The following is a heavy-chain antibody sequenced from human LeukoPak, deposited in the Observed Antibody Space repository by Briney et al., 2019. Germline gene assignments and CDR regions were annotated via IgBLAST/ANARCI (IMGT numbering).Heavy chain of an antibody. CDR2: IRYDGSNK. CDR1: GFTFSSYG. CDR3: AKDAAAVYYFDY. D-gene: IGHD6-25*01. V-gene: IGHV3-30*02. Sequence: GGSLRLSCAASGFTFSSYGMHWVRQAPGKGLAWVAFIRYDGSNKYYADSVKGRFTISRDNSKNTLYLQMNSLRAEDTAVYYCAKDAAAVYYFDYWGQGTLVTVSS. J-gene: IGHJ4*02.